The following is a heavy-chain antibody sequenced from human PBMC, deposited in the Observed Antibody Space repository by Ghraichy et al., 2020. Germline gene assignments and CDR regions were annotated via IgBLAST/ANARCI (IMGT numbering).Heavy chain of an antibody. CDR1: GFTFSSYA. Sequence: GGSLRLSCAASGFTFSSYAMSWVRQAPGKGLEWVSAISGSGGSTYYADSVKGRFTISRDNSKNTLYLQMNSLRAEDTAVYYCAKELESPGFWSGLYYMDVWGKGTTVTVSS. CDR3: AKELESPGFWSGLYYMDV. D-gene: IGHD3-3*01. CDR2: ISGSGGST. V-gene: IGHV3-23*01. J-gene: IGHJ6*03.